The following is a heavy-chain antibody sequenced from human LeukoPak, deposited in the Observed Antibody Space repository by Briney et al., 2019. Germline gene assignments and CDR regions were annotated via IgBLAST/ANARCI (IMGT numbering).Heavy chain of an antibody. V-gene: IGHV3-30-3*01. CDR1: GYTFTSYA. D-gene: IGHD3-10*01. Sequence: SCKASGYTFTSYAMHWVRQAPGKGLEWVAVISYDGSNKYYADSVKGRFTISRDNSKNTLYLQMNSLRAEDTAVYYCARDQFHYYGSGRNDAFDIWGQGTMVTVSS. CDR2: ISYDGSNK. CDR3: ARDQFHYYGSGRNDAFDI. J-gene: IGHJ3*02.